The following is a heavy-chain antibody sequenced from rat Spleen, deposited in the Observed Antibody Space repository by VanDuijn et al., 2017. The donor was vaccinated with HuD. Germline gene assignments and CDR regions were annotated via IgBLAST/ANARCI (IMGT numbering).Heavy chain of an antibody. CDR3: TRSQLAFDY. D-gene: IGHD1-10*01. J-gene: IGHJ2*01. CDR1: GFSLTTYD. V-gene: IGHV2-13*01. Sequence: QVQLKESGPGLVQPSQTLSLTCTVSGFSLTTYDIHWLRQPPGKGLASMGVIWGNGVTHSNSALKSRLSSSRDTSKSQVFLKMNSLQTEDTAIYFCTRSQLAFDYWGQGVMVTVSA. CDR2: IWGNGVT.